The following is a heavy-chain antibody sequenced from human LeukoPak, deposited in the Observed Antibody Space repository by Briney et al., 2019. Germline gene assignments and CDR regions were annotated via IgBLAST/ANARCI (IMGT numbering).Heavy chain of an antibody. V-gene: IGHV3-30*02. J-gene: IGHJ4*02. CDR1: GFTFSSYG. CDR3: AKDPRDFSHRPVHYSDY. CDR2: IRYDGSNK. D-gene: IGHD6-6*01. Sequence: PGGSLRLSCAASGFTFSSYGMHWVRQAPGKGLEWVAFIRYDGSNKYYADSVKGRFTISRDNSKNTLYLQMNSLRAEDTAVYYCAKDPRDFSHRPVHYSDYWGQGTLVTVSS.